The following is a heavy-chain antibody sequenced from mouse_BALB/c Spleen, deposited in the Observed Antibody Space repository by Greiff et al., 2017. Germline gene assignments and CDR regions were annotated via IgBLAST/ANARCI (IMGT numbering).Heavy chain of an antibody. Sequence: EVKLVESGGGLVQPGGSLKLSCAASGFTFSSYGMSWVRQTPDKRLELVATINSNGGSTYYPDSVKGRFTISRDNAKNTLYLQMSSLKSEDTAMYYCARDKGYGSYFDYWGQGTTLTVSS. V-gene: IGHV5-6-3*01. CDR1: GFTFSSYG. J-gene: IGHJ2*01. D-gene: IGHD1-1*01. CDR3: ARDKGYGSYFDY. CDR2: INSNGGST.